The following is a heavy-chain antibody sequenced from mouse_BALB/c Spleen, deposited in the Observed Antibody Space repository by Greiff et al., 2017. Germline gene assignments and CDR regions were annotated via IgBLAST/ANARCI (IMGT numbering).Heavy chain of an antibody. CDR2: ISSGGGST. V-gene: IGHV5-12-1*01. CDR1: GFAFSSYD. Sequence: VKLMESGGGLVKPGGSLKLSCAASGFAFSSYDMSWVRQTPEKRLEWVAYISSGGGSTYYPDTVKGRFTISRDNAKNTLYLQMSSLKSEDTAMYYCARHITTVVASRWYFDVWGAGTTVTVSS. CDR3: ARHITTVVASRWYFDV. J-gene: IGHJ1*01. D-gene: IGHD1-1*01.